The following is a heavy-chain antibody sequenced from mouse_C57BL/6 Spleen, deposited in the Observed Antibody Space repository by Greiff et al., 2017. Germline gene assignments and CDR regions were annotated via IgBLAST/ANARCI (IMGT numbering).Heavy chain of an antibody. J-gene: IGHJ3*01. CDR1: GYTFTSYG. D-gene: IGHD2-1*01. CDR3: AFYGTPFAY. CDR2: IYPRSGNT. V-gene: IGHV1-81*01. Sequence: VQLQESGAELARPGASVKLSCKASGYTFTSYGISWVKQRTGQGLEWIGEIYPRSGNTYYNEKFKGKATLTADKSSSTAYMELRRLTSEDSAVYFCAFYGTPFAYWGQGTLVTVSA.